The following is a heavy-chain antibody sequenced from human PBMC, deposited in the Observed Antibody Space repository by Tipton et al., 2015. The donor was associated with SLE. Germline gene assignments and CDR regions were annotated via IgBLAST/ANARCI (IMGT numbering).Heavy chain of an antibody. CDR3: ARGGDRDHGDYVEHSHDY. CDR2: ISNSGNT. J-gene: IGHJ4*02. V-gene: IGHV4-59*01. Sequence: PGLVKPSETLSLTCTVSGVSISHFYWNWIRQPPGKRLEWIGYISNSGNTNYNPSLRSRVTMLVDLSKNQLSLKLSSVTAADTAVYHCARGGDRDHGDYVEHSHDYWGQGTLVTVSS. CDR1: GVSISHFY. D-gene: IGHD4-17*01.